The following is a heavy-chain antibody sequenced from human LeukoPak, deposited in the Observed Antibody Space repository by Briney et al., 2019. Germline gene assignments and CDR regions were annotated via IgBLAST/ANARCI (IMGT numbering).Heavy chain of an antibody. CDR3: ARDPRYCGGDCYSEAFDI. J-gene: IGHJ3*02. CDR1: GFTFSSYE. CDR2: ISSSGSTI. Sequence: AGGSLRLSCAASGFTFSSYEMNWVRQAPGKGLEWVSYISSSGSTIYYADSVKDRFTISRDNAKNSLYLQMNSLRAEDTAVYYCARDPRYCGGDCYSEAFDIWGQGTMVTVSS. V-gene: IGHV3-48*03. D-gene: IGHD2-21*02.